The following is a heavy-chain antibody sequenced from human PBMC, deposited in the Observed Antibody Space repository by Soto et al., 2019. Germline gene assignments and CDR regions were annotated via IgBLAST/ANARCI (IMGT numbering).Heavy chain of an antibody. D-gene: IGHD6-19*01. J-gene: IGHJ4*02. CDR3: ARKTAVTDYYFDY. CDR2: IIVGNGKT. CDR1: GYTFPAYT. Sequence: ASVKVSCKASGYTFPAYTMNWVRQAPGQRPEWMEWIIVGNGKTRYSQKFQGRVTFTRDTSASTVYLELSSLRSEDTAMYYCARKTAVTDYYFDYWGQGTLVTVSS. V-gene: IGHV1-3*01.